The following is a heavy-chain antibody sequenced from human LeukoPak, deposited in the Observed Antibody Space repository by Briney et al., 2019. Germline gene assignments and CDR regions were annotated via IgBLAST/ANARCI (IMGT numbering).Heavy chain of an antibody. V-gene: IGHV4-59*11. J-gene: IGHJ5*02. CDR1: GGSISSHH. D-gene: IGHD3-3*01. CDR3: ARGRLLEWFDN. Sequence: SEPLSLTCTVSGGSISSHHWSWIRQPPGKRLEWIGYISDSGSTNYNPSLKGRVTISVDTPKSQFSLKLSSVTAADTAVYYCARGRLLEWFDNWGQGTLVSVSS. CDR2: ISDSGST.